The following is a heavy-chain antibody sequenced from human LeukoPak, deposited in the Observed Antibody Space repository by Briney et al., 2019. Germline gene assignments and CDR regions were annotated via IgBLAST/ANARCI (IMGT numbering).Heavy chain of an antibody. CDR3: ARHGGWYSSSWYYFDY. Sequence: PSETLSLTCTVSGGSISSSSYYWGWIRQPPGKGLEWLGSIYYSGSTYYNPSLMSRVTISVDTYKNQFSLKLSSVTDADTAGYYCARHGGWYSSSWYYFDYWGQGTLVTVSS. D-gene: IGHD6-13*01. CDR2: IYYSGST. J-gene: IGHJ4*02. CDR1: GGSISSSSYY. V-gene: IGHV4-39*01.